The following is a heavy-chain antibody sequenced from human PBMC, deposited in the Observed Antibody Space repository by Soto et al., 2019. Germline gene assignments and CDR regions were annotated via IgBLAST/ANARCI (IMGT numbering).Heavy chain of an antibody. Sequence: EVQLLQSGGGLVQPGESLRLSCAASGFTFSTYAMTWVRQAPGKGLQWVSGISNSGGSTYYADSVTGRFTNCRDNAKITLYLEMNSLRAEDTSMYWLAKSTLATTGTSQCKNCGPGTLATGSS. D-gene: IGHD1-1*01. CDR1: GFTFSTYA. J-gene: IGHJ4*01. CDR3: AKSTLATTGTSQCKN. V-gene: IGHV3-23*01. CDR2: ISNSGGST.